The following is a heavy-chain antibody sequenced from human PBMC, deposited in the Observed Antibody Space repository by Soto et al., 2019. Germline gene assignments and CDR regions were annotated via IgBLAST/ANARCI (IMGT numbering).Heavy chain of an antibody. CDR2: IIPILGIA. D-gene: IGHD3-10*01. V-gene: IGHV1-69*08. Sequence: QVQLVQSGAEVKKPGSSVKVSCKASGGTFSSYTISWVRQAPGQGLEWMGRIIPILGIANYAQKFQGRVTITADKSTSTAYMDLSSLRSEDTAVYYCARDLMVGGSNWFDPWGQGTLVTVSS. J-gene: IGHJ5*02. CDR1: GGTFSSYT. CDR3: ARDLMVGGSNWFDP.